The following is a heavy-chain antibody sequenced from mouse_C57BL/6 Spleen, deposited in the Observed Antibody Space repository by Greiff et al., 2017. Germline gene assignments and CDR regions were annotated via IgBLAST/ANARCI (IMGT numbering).Heavy chain of an antibody. CDR2: IHPNSGST. D-gene: IGHD2-3*01. Sequence: QVQLQQPGAELVKPGASVKLSCKASGYTFTSYWMHWVKQRPGQGLEWIGMIHPNSGSTNYNEKFKSKATLTVDKSSSTAFMQLSSLTSEDSAVYYCARGGDGYLFAYWGQGTLVTVSA. CDR3: ARGGDGYLFAY. CDR1: GYTFTSYW. V-gene: IGHV1-64*01. J-gene: IGHJ3*01.